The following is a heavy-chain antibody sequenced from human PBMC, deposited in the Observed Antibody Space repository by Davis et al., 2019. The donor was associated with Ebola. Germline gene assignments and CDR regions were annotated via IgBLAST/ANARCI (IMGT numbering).Heavy chain of an antibody. CDR3: ARLIAYYYDSSGYYSPYYFDY. CDR1: GGSFSGYY. D-gene: IGHD3-22*01. V-gene: IGHV4-34*01. J-gene: IGHJ4*02. Sequence: SETLSLTCAVYGGSFSGYYWSWIRQPPGKGLEWIWEINHSGSTNYNPSLKSRVTISVDTSKNQFSLKLSSVTAADTAVYYCARLIAYYYDSSGYYSPYYFDYWGQGTLVTVSS. CDR2: INHSGST.